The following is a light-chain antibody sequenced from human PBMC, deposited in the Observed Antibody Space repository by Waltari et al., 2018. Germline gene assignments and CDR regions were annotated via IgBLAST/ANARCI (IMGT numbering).Light chain of an antibody. J-gene: IGKJ4*01. Sequence: DIQMTQSRSSLSASVGDRVTITCRASQDISNYLAWFQQKPGKAPKSLIYGASNLQSGVPSKFSGSGSGTDFTLTISSLQPEDSATYYCQQYNSFPLTFCGGTKVEIK. V-gene: IGKV1-16*02. CDR1: QDISNY. CDR2: GAS. CDR3: QQYNSFPLT.